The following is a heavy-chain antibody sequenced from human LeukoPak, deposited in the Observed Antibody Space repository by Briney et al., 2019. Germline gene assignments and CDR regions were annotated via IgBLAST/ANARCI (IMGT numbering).Heavy chain of an antibody. Sequence: GGSLRLSCAASGFTFRTFSMHWVRDPPGKGLVWVSRINSDGSSTNYADSVKGRFTISRDNAKNTLYLQMNSLRAEDTAVYYCFQSGGMDIWGQGTTVTVSS. CDR1: GFTFRTFS. J-gene: IGHJ6*02. CDR3: FQSGGMDI. V-gene: IGHV3-74*01. CDR2: INSDGSST.